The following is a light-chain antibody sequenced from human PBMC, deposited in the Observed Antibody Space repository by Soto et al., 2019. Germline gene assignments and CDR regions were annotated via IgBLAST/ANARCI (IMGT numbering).Light chain of an antibody. V-gene: IGKV1-5*01. J-gene: IGKJ1*01. CDR2: DAS. CDR1: QTISRW. Sequence: DIQMTQSPSTLSASVGDRVTITCRASQTISRWLAWHQQKPGKAPKLLIHDASILESGVPSRFSGSGSGTEFTLTTNSLQPDDFATYYCQQYSTYSRTFGQGTKVEI. CDR3: QQYSTYSRT.